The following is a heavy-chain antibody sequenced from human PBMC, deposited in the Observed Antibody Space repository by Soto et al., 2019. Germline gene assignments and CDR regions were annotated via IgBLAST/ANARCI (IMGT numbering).Heavy chain of an antibody. J-gene: IGHJ5*02. CDR3: ARALRFFPNWFDP. CDR2: IYYSGST. Sequence: PSETLSLTCTVSGGSISSGGYYWSWIRQHPGKGLEWIGYIYYSGSTYYNPSLKSRVTISVDTSKNQFSLKLSSVTAADTAVYYCARALRFFPNWFDPSGQGTLVTVSS. CDR1: GGSISSGGYY. D-gene: IGHD3-3*01. V-gene: IGHV4-31*03.